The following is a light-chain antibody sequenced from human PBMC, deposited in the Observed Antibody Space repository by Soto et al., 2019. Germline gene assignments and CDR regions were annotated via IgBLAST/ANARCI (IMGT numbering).Light chain of an antibody. CDR3: AAWDDSLKGPV. V-gene: IGLV1-44*01. J-gene: IGLJ3*02. CDR2: SNS. Sequence: QSVLTQPPSSSGAPGQRVTISCSGTYSNIGTNTVNWYQHLPGTAPKLLIYSNSLRPSGVPDRFSGSKSGTSASLVFSGLQYEDEDDYYCAAWDDSLKGPVFGGGTKVTVL. CDR1: YSNIGTNT.